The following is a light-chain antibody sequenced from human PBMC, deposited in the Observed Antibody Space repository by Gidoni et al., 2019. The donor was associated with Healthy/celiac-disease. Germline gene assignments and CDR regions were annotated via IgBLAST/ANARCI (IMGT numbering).Light chain of an antibody. CDR3: QQYYSYPCS. J-gene: IGKJ2*04. V-gene: IGKV1-8*01. CDR2: AAS. CDR1: QGISSY. Sequence: AIRMTQSPSSFSASTGDRVTITCRASQGISSYLAWYQQKPGKAPKLLIYAASTLQSGVPSRFSCSGSGTDFTLTISCLQSEDFATYYCQQYYSYPCSFGQGTKLEIK.